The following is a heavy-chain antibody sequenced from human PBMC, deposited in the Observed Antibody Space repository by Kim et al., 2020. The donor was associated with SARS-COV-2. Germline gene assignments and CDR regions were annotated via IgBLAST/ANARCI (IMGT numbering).Heavy chain of an antibody. CDR1: GFTFSVYG. CDR2: SSGGIGDT. CDR3: ANVLS. J-gene: IGHJ4*02. Sequence: GGSLRLSCVASGFTFSVYGMTWVRQAPGKGLEWVAISSGGIGDTYYADSVKGRFTVSRDNSKNTLYLEMNSLRAEDTAVYFCANVLSWGQGTLVPVS. V-gene: IGHV3-23*01. D-gene: IGHD2-8*02.